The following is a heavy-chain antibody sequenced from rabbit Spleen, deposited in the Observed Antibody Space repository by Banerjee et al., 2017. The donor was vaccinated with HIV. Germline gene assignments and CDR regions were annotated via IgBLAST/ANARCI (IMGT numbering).Heavy chain of an antibody. D-gene: IGHD7-1*01. V-gene: IGHV1S45*01. Sequence: QEQLVESGGGLVQPGGSLKLSCKASGFTLSSYYMNWVRQAPGKGLEWIGCIHAASANTYYASWAKGRFTISKTSSTTVTLQMTSLTAADTATYFCARSAGYISYGMDLWGPGTLVTVS. J-gene: IGHJ6*01. CDR1: GFTLSSYYM. CDR3: ARSAGYISYGMDL. CDR2: IHAASANT.